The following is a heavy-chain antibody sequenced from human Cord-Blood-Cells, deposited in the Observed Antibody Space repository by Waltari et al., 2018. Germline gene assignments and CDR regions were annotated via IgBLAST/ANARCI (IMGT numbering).Heavy chain of an antibody. Sequence: QVQLVQSGAEAKKPGASVKVSCKASAFTFPGYYMHWVRQAPGHGLEWMGWINPNSGGTNYAQKFQGRVTMTRDTSISTAYMELSRLRSDDTAVYYWVVWEENFDYWGQGTLVTVSS. CDR2: INPNSGGT. CDR1: AFTFPGYY. CDR3: VVWEENFDY. D-gene: IGHD1-26*01. J-gene: IGHJ4*02. V-gene: IGHV1-2*02.